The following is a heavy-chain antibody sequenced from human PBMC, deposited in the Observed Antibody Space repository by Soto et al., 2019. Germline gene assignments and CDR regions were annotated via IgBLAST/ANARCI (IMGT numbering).Heavy chain of an antibody. V-gene: IGHV3-7*01. CDR1: GFTFSNYW. CDR2: IKQDGSEK. D-gene: IGHD3-10*01. CDR3: ARVEGGYYGSGSYGFDF. J-gene: IGHJ4*02. Sequence: EVQLVESGGGLVQPGGSLRLSCAASGFTFSNYWLTWVRQAPGKGLEWVANIKQDGSEKYYVDSVKGRFTISRDNAKNSGYLQMSSLRAEDTAVYYCARVEGGYYGSGSYGFDFWGQGTLVTVS.